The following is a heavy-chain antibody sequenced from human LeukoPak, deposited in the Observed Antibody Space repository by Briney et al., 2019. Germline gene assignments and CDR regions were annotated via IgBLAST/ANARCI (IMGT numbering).Heavy chain of an antibody. J-gene: IGHJ3*02. CDR3: ARNELVPGPRAFDI. CDR1: GGSISSSNW. CDR2: IYHRGST. Sequence: PSGTLSLTCAVSGGSISSSNWWSWVRQPPGKGLEWIGEIYHRGSTNYNPSLKSRVTISVDKSKNQFSLKLSSVTAADTAVYYCARNELVPGPRAFDIWGQGTMVTVSS. V-gene: IGHV4-4*02. D-gene: IGHD6-13*01.